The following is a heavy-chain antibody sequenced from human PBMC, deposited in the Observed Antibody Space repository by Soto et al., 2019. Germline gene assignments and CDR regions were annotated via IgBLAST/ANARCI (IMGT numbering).Heavy chain of an antibody. CDR1: GASITGYY. Sequence: SETLSLTCTVSGASITGYYWTWIRQPAGKGLEWIGRVYSSGSTNYNPSLKSRVTMSVDASKNQFSLKLHSVTAADTAVYYCARDVDYNNWVLYYWGQGSLVTVSS. D-gene: IGHD1-1*01. CDR3: ARDVDYNNWVLYY. CDR2: VYSSGST. J-gene: IGHJ4*02. V-gene: IGHV4-4*07.